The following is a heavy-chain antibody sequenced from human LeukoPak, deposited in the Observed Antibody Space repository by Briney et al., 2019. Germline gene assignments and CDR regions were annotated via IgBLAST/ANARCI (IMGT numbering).Heavy chain of an antibody. CDR1: GGSISSSNYS. J-gene: IGHJ4*02. Sequence: PSETLSLTCTVSGGSISSSNYSWGWIRQPPGKGLEWIGSIYYSGSTYYNPSLKSRVTMPVDTSKNQFSLKLSSVTAADTAMYYCARRNSGSGNFDCWGQGTLVTVPS. CDR3: ARRNSGSGNFDC. CDR2: IYYSGST. V-gene: IGHV4-39*01. D-gene: IGHD3-10*01.